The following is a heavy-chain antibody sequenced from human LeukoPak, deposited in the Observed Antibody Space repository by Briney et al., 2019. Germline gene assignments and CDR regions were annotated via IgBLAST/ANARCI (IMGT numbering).Heavy chain of an antibody. Sequence: GASVKVSCKASGYTFTGYYMHWVRQAPGQGLEWMGWINPNSGGTNYAQKFQGRVTMTRDTSISTAYMELSRLRSDDTAVYYCARAIVPRGFYYYYYMDVWGKGTTVTVSS. CDR3: ARAIVPRGFYYYYYMDV. D-gene: IGHD3-10*01. CDR2: INPNSGGT. J-gene: IGHJ6*03. V-gene: IGHV1-2*02. CDR1: GYTFTGYY.